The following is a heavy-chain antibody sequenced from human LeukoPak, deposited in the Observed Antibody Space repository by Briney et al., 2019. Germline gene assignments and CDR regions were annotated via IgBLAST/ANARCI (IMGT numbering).Heavy chain of an antibody. J-gene: IGHJ3*02. Sequence: SVKVSCKASGGNFNNYAVNWERQAPGQGLQWMGRIIPALDRANYAHNFQGRLTMTADKSTKTAYMELSSLRSEDTGMYFCARRADAVDDAFDIWGQGTMLTVSS. CDR3: ARRADAVDDAFDI. D-gene: IGHD2-21*01. CDR1: GGNFNNYA. CDR2: IIPALDRA. V-gene: IGHV1-69*04.